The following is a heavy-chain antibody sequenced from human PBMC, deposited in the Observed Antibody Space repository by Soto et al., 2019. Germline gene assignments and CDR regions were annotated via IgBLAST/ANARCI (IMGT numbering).Heavy chain of an antibody. V-gene: IGHV4-59*01. J-gene: IGHJ4*02. CDR3: ARVGGSRTTGFDY. Sequence: QVQLQESGPGLVKPSETLSLTCNVSGGSISSYYWSWIRQSPGKGLEWIGDISDSGSTSYNPSLKSRITISVDMSKNQFSLRMSSVTAADTAVYYCARVGGSRTTGFDYWGQGTLVTVSS. D-gene: IGHD1-1*01. CDR1: GGSISSYY. CDR2: ISDSGST.